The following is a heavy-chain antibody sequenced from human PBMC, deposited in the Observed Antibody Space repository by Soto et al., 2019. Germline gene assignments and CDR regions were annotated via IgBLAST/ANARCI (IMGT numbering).Heavy chain of an antibody. V-gene: IGHV1-18*01. D-gene: IGHD1-26*01. CDR2: ISAYNGNT. J-gene: IGHJ4*02. CDR3: ARAFYRSRTYYAFDS. CDR1: GYTPTNYD. Sequence: QVPLVQSGAEVKKPGASVTVSCKTSGYTPTNYDIVWVRQAPGQGLEWMGWISAYNGNTNSAQKLQGRLTMTTDTSTRTTYVQLSSLRSDDTAVYYCARAFYRSRTYYAFDSWRQRTSVTV.